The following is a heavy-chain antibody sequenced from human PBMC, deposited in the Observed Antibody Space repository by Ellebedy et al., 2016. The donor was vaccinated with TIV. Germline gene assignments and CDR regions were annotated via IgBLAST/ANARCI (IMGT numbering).Heavy chain of an antibody. Sequence: GESLKISXAASGFTFSSYAMSWVRQAPGKGLEWVSAISGSGGSTYYADSVKGRFTISRDNSKNTLYLQMNSLRAEDTAVYYCALLPLVVVAEIPYGMDVWGQGTTVTVSS. CDR1: GFTFSSYA. CDR2: ISGSGGST. CDR3: ALLPLVVVAEIPYGMDV. J-gene: IGHJ6*02. D-gene: IGHD2-15*01. V-gene: IGHV3-23*01.